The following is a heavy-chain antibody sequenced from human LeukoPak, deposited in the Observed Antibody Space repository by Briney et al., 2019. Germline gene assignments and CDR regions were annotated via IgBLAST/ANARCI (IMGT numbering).Heavy chain of an antibody. CDR2: ISAYNGNT. V-gene: IGHV1-18*01. J-gene: IGHJ4*02. CDR1: GYTFTSYG. D-gene: IGHD3-9*01. CDR3: ARATALRYDDILTGYSDY. Sequence: ASVKLSCKASGYTFTSYGISWVRRATGQGPEWMGWISAYNGNTDYAQKSQGRVTMTTDTSTSTAYMELRSLRSDDTAVYYCARATALRYDDILTGYSDYWGQGTLVTVSS.